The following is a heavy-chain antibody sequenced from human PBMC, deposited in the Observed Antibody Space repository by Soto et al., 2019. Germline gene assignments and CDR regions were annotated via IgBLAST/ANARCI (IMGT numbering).Heavy chain of an antibody. J-gene: IGHJ5*02. CDR3: AKDLWPGPRGYNWFDP. Sequence: PGGSLRLSCAASGFTFSSYGMHWVRQAPGKGLEWVAVISYDGSNKYYAGSVKGRFTISRDNSKNTLYLQMNSLRAEDTAVYYYAKDLWPGPRGYNWFDPWGQGTLVTVSS. CDR2: ISYDGSNK. D-gene: IGHD3-10*01. V-gene: IGHV3-30*18. CDR1: GFTFSSYG.